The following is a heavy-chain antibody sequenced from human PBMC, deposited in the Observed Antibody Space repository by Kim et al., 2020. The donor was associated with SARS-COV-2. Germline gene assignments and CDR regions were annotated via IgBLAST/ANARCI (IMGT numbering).Heavy chain of an antibody. CDR3: AGTIERAYTVDIVATWALDQGDYGMDV. V-gene: IGHV1-18*04. Sequence: ASVKVSCKASGYTFTSYGISWVRQAPGQGLEWMGWISAYNGNTNYAQKLQGRVTMTTDTSTSTAYMELRSLRSDDTAVYYCAGTIERAYTVDIVATWALDQGDYGMDVWGQGTTVTVSS. CDR2: ISAYNGNT. J-gene: IGHJ6*02. D-gene: IGHD5-12*01. CDR1: GYTFTSYG.